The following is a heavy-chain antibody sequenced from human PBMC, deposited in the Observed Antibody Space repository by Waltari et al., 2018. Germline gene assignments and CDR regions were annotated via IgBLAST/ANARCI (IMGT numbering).Heavy chain of an antibody. J-gene: IGHJ4*02. CDR1: GFTFSSYT. CDR2: ISSSSSYI. D-gene: IGHD4-17*01. V-gene: IGHV3-21*01. Sequence: EVQLVESGGGLVKPGGSLRLSCAASGFTFSSYTMNWVRQAPGKGLEWVSSISSSSSYIYYADSLKGRFTISRDNAKNSLYLQMNSLRAEDTAVYYCARDQGTQKTTVTTADYWGQGTLVIVSS. CDR3: ARDQGTQKTTVTTADY.